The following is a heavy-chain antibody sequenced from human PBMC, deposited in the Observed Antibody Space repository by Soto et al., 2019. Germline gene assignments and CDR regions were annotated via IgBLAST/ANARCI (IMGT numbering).Heavy chain of an antibody. D-gene: IGHD2-15*01. V-gene: IGHV2-5*02. CDR3: AHVLVVVANYGIDV. J-gene: IGHJ6*02. CDR2: IYWDDDK. CDR1: WFSLSTSGVG. Sequence: QITLKESGPTLVKPTQTLTLTCTFSWFSLSTSGVGVGWIRQPPGKALEWLALIYWDDDKRYSPSLTSRLTITKNPHTNPVVLKMTNMDPVDTATYYCAHVLVVVANYGIDVWGQGTTVTVSS.